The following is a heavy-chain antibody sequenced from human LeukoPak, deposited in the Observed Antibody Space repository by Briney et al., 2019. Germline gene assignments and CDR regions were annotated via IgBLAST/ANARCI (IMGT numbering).Heavy chain of an antibody. Sequence: GGSLRLSCVASGFTFSSYWMHWVRQAPGKGLVWVSRINSDGSSTSYADSVKGRFTISRDNAKNTLYLQMNSLRAEDTAVYYCARGEDSSGSKYLDAFDIWGQGTMVTVSS. J-gene: IGHJ3*02. D-gene: IGHD3-22*01. CDR3: ARGEDSSGSKYLDAFDI. CDR1: GFTFSSYW. V-gene: IGHV3-74*01. CDR2: INSDGSST.